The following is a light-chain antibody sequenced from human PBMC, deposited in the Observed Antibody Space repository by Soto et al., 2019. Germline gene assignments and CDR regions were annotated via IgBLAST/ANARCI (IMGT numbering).Light chain of an antibody. J-gene: IGKJ4*01. Sequence: EIVLTQSPATLSLSPGERATLSCRASQSFSSYLAWYQQKPGQAPRLLIYSASRRATGIPDTFTGSGSGTDFTLTISSLQPEDFATYFCLQDDDYPFTFGGGTKVDI. V-gene: IGKV3-11*01. CDR1: QSFSSY. CDR2: SAS. CDR3: LQDDDYPFT.